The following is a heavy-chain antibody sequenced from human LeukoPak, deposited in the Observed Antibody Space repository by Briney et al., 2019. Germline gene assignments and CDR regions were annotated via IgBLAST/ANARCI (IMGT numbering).Heavy chain of an antibody. CDR2: IYHSGST. V-gene: IGHV4-30-2*01. CDR1: GGSISSGGYY. J-gene: IGHJ6*03. Sequence: PSETLSLTCTVSGGSISSGGYYWSWLRQPPGKGLEWIGYIYHSGSTYYNPSLKSRVTISVDRSKNQFSLKLSSVTAADTAVYYCARVLLTRGIYMDVWGKGTTVTVSS. D-gene: IGHD6-13*01. CDR3: ARVLLTRGIYMDV.